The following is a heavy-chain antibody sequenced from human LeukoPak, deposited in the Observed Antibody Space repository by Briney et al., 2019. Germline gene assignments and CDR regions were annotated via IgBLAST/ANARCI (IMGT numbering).Heavy chain of an antibody. CDR1: GGSISTYY. CDR2: IYHSGST. Sequence: PSETLSLTCTVSGGSISTYYWSWIRQPPGKRLEWIGYIYHSGSTNYNPSLGSRVTLSVDTSKNQFSLKLTSLTAADTAVYYCARHGMWLASDTFDIWGQGTMVTVSS. J-gene: IGHJ3*02. D-gene: IGHD6-19*01. V-gene: IGHV4-59*08. CDR3: ARHGMWLASDTFDI.